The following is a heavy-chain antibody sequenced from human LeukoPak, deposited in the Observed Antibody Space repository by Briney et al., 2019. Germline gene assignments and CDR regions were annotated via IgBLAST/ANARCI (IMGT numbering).Heavy chain of an antibody. J-gene: IGHJ4*02. CDR2: ISGNNDNP. CDR3: ARVGTSTDDY. V-gene: IGHV1-18*01. Sequence: ASVKVSCKTSGYTFSNFGINWVRQAPGQGLEWMGWISGNNDNPNYGQKFQGRFTVTTDSSTSTAYMELRNLTFDDTAVYYCARVGTSTDDYWGQGTLVTVSS. D-gene: IGHD2-2*01. CDR1: GYTFSNFG.